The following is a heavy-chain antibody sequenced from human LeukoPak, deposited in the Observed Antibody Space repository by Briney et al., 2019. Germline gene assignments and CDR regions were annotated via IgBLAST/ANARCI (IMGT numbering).Heavy chain of an antibody. D-gene: IGHD2-2*02. V-gene: IGHV3-33*06. Sequence: PGGSLRLSCAAPGFTFSNYGMHWVRQVLGKGLEWVAAIWFDGIRKYYADSVKGRLTISRDNSKNTLYLQMNSLRAEDTAVYYCAKDRVVVVPAAIFDYWGQGTLVTVSS. J-gene: IGHJ4*02. CDR2: IWFDGIRK. CDR3: AKDRVVVVPAAIFDY. CDR1: GFTFSNYG.